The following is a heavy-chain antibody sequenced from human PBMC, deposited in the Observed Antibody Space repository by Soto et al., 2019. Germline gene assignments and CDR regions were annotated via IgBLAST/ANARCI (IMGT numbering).Heavy chain of an antibody. CDR2: IYYSGST. Sequence: PSETLSLTCTVSGGSISSGDYYWSWIRQPPGKGLEWIGYIYYSGSTYYNPSLKSRVTISVDTSKNQFSLKLSSVTAADTAVYYCARGRFLDKYYYYGMDVWGQGTTVTGSS. CDR3: ARGRFLDKYYYYGMDV. D-gene: IGHD3-3*01. V-gene: IGHV4-30-4*01. J-gene: IGHJ6*02. CDR1: GGSISSGDYY.